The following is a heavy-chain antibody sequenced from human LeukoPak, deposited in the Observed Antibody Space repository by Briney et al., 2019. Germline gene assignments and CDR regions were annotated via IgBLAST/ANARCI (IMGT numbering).Heavy chain of an antibody. Sequence: GGSLRLSCAASGFTFSNYAMSWVRQAPGKGLEWVSAISGSGGSTTYADSVKGRFTSSRDNSKNTLYLQMNSLRAEDTAVYYCAKRPKYCSGGSCYYGMDVWGQGTMVTVSS. J-gene: IGHJ6*02. CDR2: ISGSGGST. V-gene: IGHV3-23*01. CDR1: GFTFSNYA. D-gene: IGHD2-15*01. CDR3: AKRPKYCSGGSCYYGMDV.